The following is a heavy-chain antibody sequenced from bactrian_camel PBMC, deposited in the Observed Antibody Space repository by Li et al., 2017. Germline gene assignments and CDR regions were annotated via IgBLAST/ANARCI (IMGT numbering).Heavy chain of an antibody. CDR1: QWPYTSAC. Sequence: HVQLVESGGGSVQAGGSLNLSCVVSQWPYTSACVGWFRQSPGKEREKVAHIYTRPGITQYTDSVEGRFTISHDAAKSTTYLQMTSLKPEDTGMYYCAADRLVCLSTDTRAEWHYWGQGTQVTVS. CDR2: IYTRPGIT. D-gene: IGHD5*01. V-gene: IGHV3-3*01. J-gene: IGHJ4*01. CDR3: AADRLVCLSTDTRAEWHY.